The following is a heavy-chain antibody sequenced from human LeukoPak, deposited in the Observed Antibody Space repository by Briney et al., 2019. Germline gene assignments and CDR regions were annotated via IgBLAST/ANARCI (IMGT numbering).Heavy chain of an antibody. V-gene: IGHV4-61*02. CDR1: GGSISSGSYY. D-gene: IGHD1-26*01. CDR2: IYTSGST. Sequence: KSSETLSLTCTVSGGSISSGSYYWSWIRQPAGKGLEWIGRIYTSGSTNYNPSLKSRVTISVDTSKNRFSLKLSSVTAADRAVYYCARRPRNSGSDDGPSGLDYWGQGTLVTVSS. J-gene: IGHJ4*02. CDR3: ARRPRNSGSDDGPSGLDY.